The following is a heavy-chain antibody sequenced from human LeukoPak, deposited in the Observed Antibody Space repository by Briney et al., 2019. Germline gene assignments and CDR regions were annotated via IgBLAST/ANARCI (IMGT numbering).Heavy chain of an antibody. CDR2: IRHGGTT. V-gene: IGHV4-34*01. Sequence: PSETLSLTCAVYGGSFSDYPWTWIRQPPGKRLEWIGQIRHGGTTKYNPSLNSRVTMSLDTSKNQFSLKLASVTAADTAVYYCARHVDSTGYYMGDFDYWGQGTLVTVSS. J-gene: IGHJ4*02. D-gene: IGHD3-22*01. CDR1: GGSFSDYP. CDR3: ARHVDSTGYYMGDFDY.